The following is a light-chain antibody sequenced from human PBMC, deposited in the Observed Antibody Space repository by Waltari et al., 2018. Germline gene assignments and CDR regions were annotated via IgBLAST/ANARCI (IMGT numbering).Light chain of an antibody. Sequence: SASVGDRVAITCRASQGISSWLAWYQQKPGKAPELLIYTASTLQSGVPSRFSGSGSGTDFTLTISSLQPEDIATYYCQHTNSFPFTFGQGTKLELK. CDR3: QHTNSFPFT. CDR1: QGISSW. V-gene: IGKV1-12*01. CDR2: TAS. J-gene: IGKJ2*01.